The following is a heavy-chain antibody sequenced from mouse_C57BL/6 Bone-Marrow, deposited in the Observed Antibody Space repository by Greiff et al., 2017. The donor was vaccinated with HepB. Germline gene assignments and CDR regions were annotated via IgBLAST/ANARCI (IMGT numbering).Heavy chain of an antibody. Sequence: EVKLVESGGGLVQPGGSMKLSCAASGFTFSDAWMDWVRQSPEKGLEWVAEIRNKANNHATYYAESVKGRFTISRDDSKSSVYLQMNSLRAEDTGIYYCTRLWLRRTPHYYAMDYWGQGTSVTVSS. CDR1: GFTFSDAW. V-gene: IGHV6-6*01. J-gene: IGHJ4*01. CDR3: TRLWLRRTPHYYAMDY. CDR2: IRNKANNHAT. D-gene: IGHD2-2*01.